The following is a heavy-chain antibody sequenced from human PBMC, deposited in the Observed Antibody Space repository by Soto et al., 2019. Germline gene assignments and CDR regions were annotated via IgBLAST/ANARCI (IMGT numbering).Heavy chain of an antibody. J-gene: IGHJ5*02. CDR3: ARPWDSNYGWFDP. D-gene: IGHD4-4*01. Sequence: GASVKVSCKASGGTFSSYSISWVRQAPGQGLEWMGGIIPIFGTANYAQKFQGRVTITADESTSTAYMELSGLRSEDTAVYYCARPWDSNYGWFDPWGQGTLVTVSS. CDR2: IIPIFGTA. V-gene: IGHV1-69*13. CDR1: GGTFSSYS.